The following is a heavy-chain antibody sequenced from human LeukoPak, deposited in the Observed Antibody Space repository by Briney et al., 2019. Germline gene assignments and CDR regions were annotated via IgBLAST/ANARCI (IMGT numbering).Heavy chain of an antibody. Sequence: GGSLRLSCAASGFTFSGSAMHWVRQASGKGLEWVGRIRSKANSYATAYAASVKGRFTISRDDSKNTAYLQMNSLKTEDTAVYYCTRRCSGYDDFDYWGQGTLVTVSS. J-gene: IGHJ4*02. D-gene: IGHD5-12*01. CDR3: TRRCSGYDDFDY. CDR1: GFTFSGSA. V-gene: IGHV3-73*01. CDR2: IRSKANSYAT.